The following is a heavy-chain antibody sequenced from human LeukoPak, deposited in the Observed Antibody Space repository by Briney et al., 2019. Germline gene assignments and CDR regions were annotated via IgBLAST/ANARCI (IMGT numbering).Heavy chain of an antibody. CDR1: GFTFSSYG. Sequence: GRSLRLSCAASGFTFSSYGMHWGRQAPGKGLGWGAVISYDGSNKYYADSVKGRFTISRDNSKNTLYLQMNSLRAEDTAVYYCAKDLRASYYDILTGYYPQGFDYWGQGTLVTVSS. J-gene: IGHJ4*02. CDR2: ISYDGSNK. V-gene: IGHV3-30*18. D-gene: IGHD3-9*01. CDR3: AKDLRASYYDILTGYYPQGFDY.